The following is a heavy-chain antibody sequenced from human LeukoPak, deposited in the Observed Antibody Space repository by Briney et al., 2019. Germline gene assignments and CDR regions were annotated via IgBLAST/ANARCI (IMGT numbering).Heavy chain of an antibody. D-gene: IGHD3-3*01. J-gene: IGHJ6*03. Sequence: SETLSLTCTVSGGSISSSTHYWSWIRQPPGKGLEWIGYIYYSGSTNYNPSLKSRVTISVDTSKNQFSLKLSSVTAADTAVYYCASLPYYDFWSGYYPLGNYYYYMDVWGKGTTVTVSS. CDR1: GGSISSSTHY. V-gene: IGHV4-61*01. CDR3: ASLPYYDFWSGYYPLGNYYYYMDV. CDR2: IYYSGST.